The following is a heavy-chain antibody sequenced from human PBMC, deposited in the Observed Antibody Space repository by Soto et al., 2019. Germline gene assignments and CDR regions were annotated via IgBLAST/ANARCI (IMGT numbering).Heavy chain of an antibody. J-gene: IGHJ5*01. CDR1: GDSISSPDYY. D-gene: IGHD3-16*01. Sequence: SETLSLTCTVSGDSISSPDYYWSWIRQAPGKGLELIGYVYYRGSIYYTPSFESRVSTSIDTSKNQFSLRLTSVTAADSAVYFCARVTFTPNWFDSWGQGILVTVSS. CDR2: VYYRGSI. CDR3: ARVTFTPNWFDS. V-gene: IGHV4-30-4*01.